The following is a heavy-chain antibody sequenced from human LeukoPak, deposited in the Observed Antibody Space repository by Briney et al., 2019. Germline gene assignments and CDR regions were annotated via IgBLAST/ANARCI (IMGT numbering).Heavy chain of an antibody. CDR1: GFTFSSYG. D-gene: IGHD3-3*01. J-gene: IGHJ6*02. Sequence: GGSLRLSCAASGFTFSSYGMHWVRQAPGKGLEWVAVIWYDGSNKYYADSAKGRFTISRDNSKNTLYLQMNSLRAEDTAVYYCARDRGITIFGVAQYYYYGMDVWGQGTTVTVSS. CDR2: IWYDGSNK. CDR3: ARDRGITIFGVAQYYYYGMDV. V-gene: IGHV3-33*01.